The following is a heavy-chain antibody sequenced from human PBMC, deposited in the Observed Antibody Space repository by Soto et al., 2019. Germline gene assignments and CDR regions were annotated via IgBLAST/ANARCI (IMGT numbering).Heavy chain of an antibody. D-gene: IGHD1-1*01. V-gene: IGHV3-11*01. Sequence: VQLVESGGGLVKPGGSLRLSCAASGFVFSDYYMTWIRQAPGKALEWVSDISSGGAVSNFADSVRGRFTISRDNTNNSLYLQMNNLRAEDTDIYYCARRLTGRTTWYWFDPWGQGTLGTVSS. CDR3: ARRLTGRTTWYWFDP. CDR2: ISSGGAVS. J-gene: IGHJ5*02. CDR1: GFVFSDYY.